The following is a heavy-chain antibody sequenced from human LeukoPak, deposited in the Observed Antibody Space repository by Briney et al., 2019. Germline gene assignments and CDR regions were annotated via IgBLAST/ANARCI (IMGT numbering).Heavy chain of an antibody. J-gene: IGHJ1*01. V-gene: IGHV1-46*01. CDR3: ARGIVVVVAASSEYFQH. Sequence: ASVKVSCKASGCTFTSYYMHWVRQAPGQGLEWMGIINPSGGSTSYAQKFQGRVTMTRDTSTSTVYMELSSLRSEDTAVYYCARGIVVVVAASSEYFQHWGQGTLVTVSS. D-gene: IGHD2-15*01. CDR1: GCTFTSYY. CDR2: INPSGGST.